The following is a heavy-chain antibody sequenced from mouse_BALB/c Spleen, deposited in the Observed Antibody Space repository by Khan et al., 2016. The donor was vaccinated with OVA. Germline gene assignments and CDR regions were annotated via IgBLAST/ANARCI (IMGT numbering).Heavy chain of an antibody. CDR1: GYTFTTYW. Sequence: QVQLKESGAELAKPGASVKMSCTASGYTFTTYWIHWIKQRPGQGLEWIGYINPSTGYTAYNKNFKDKATLTADESSSTAYMQLNSLTSADSAVYYCARRGVYCLFAYWGQGTLVTVSA. CDR2: INPSTGYT. D-gene: IGHD6-2*01. V-gene: IGHV1-7*01. CDR3: ARRGVYCLFAY. J-gene: IGHJ3*01.